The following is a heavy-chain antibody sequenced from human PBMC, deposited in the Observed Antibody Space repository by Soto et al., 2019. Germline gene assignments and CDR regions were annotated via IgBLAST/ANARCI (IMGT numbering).Heavy chain of an antibody. V-gene: IGHV4-39*01. CDR2: IYYRGST. CDR1: GGSITSSSYY. CDR3: ASPAGADHTFDY. Sequence: QLQLQESGPGLVKPSETLSLTCAVSGGSITSSSYYWGWIRQAPGRGLEWIGTIYYRGSTYYNPSLESRVSISADTSKNQLSLNLRSVTAADTAVYYWASPAGADHTFDYWGQGILVTVSS. J-gene: IGHJ4*02.